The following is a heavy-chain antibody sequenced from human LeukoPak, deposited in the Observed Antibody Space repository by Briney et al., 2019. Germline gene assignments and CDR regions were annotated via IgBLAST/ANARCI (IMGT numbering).Heavy chain of an antibody. J-gene: IGHJ4*02. CDR2: ICTAGDT. CDR1: GFTFSSYD. D-gene: IGHD2-21*01. Sequence: GGSLRLSCAASGFTFSSYDMHWVRQATGKGLEWVSAICTAGDTYYPGSVKGRFTISRENAKNSLYLQMNSLRAGDTAVYYCARSLPYCGGDCLDYWGQGTLVTVSS. V-gene: IGHV3-13*04. CDR3: ARSLPYCGGDCLDY.